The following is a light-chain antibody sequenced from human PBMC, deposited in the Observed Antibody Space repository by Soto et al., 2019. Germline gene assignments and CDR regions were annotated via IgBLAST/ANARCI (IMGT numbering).Light chain of an antibody. V-gene: IGKV1-6*01. CDR2: AAS. Sequence: AIQMTQSPSSLSASVGDRVTITCRASQGIRSELAWYQQKPGKAPNLLIYAASTLQSGVPSRFSDSGSGTDITLTISSLQPEDFATYYCLHDYNYPRTFGQGTRVEVK. CDR1: QGIRSE. CDR3: LHDYNYPRT. J-gene: IGKJ1*01.